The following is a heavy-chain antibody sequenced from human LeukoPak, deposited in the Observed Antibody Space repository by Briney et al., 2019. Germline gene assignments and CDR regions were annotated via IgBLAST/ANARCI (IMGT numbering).Heavy chain of an antibody. CDR2: INPSGGST. CDR1: GYTFTSYY. J-gene: IGHJ4*02. V-gene: IGHV1-46*01. D-gene: IGHD5-18*01. Sequence: ASVKVSCKASGYTFTSYYMHWVRQAPGQGLEWMGIINPSGGSTSHAQKFQGRVTMTRDTSTSTVYMEPSSLRSEDTAVYYCARGGTAMPTFDYWGQGTLVTVSS. CDR3: ARGGTAMPTFDY.